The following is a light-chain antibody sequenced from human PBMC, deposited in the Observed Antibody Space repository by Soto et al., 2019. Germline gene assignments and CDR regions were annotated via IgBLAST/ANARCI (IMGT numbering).Light chain of an antibody. CDR2: DAS. CDR3: QQYEKWPPTT. V-gene: IGKV3-15*01. Sequence: EILMTQSPATLAASPGERATLSCRASQSVGSKLAWYQQKPGQPPRLVMFDASIRATGVPARFSGGGSGTAFTLPISSLQSEDFALYYCQQYEKWPPTTFGQGTKVEIK. CDR1: QSVGSK. J-gene: IGKJ1*01.